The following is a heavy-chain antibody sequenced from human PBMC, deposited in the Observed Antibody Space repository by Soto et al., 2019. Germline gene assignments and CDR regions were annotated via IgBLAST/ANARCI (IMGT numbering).Heavy chain of an antibody. CDR3: ARSGGTSIAAAGTGFDY. CDR1: GGSFSGYY. J-gene: IGHJ4*02. CDR2: INHSGST. D-gene: IGHD6-13*01. Sequence: QVQLQQWGAGLLKPSETLSLTCAVYGGSFSGYYWSWIRQPPGKGLEWIGEINHSGSTNYNPSLKSRVTISVDPSKNQFSLKLSSVTAADTAVYYCARSGGTSIAAAGTGFDYWGQGTLVTVSS. V-gene: IGHV4-34*01.